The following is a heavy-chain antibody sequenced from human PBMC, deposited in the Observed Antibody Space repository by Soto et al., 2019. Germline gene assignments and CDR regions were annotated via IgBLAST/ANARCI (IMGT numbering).Heavy chain of an antibody. J-gene: IGHJ5*02. CDR2: IYHSGST. D-gene: IGHD3-3*01. CDR3: ARVGGFTIFGVVLGWFDP. Sequence: SETLSLTCAVSGGSISSSNWWSWVRQPPGKGLEWIGEIYHSGSTNYNPSLKSRVTISVDKSKNQFSLKLSSVTAADTAVYYCARVGGFTIFGVVLGWFDPWGQGTLVTVSS. V-gene: IGHV4-4*02. CDR1: GGSISSSNW.